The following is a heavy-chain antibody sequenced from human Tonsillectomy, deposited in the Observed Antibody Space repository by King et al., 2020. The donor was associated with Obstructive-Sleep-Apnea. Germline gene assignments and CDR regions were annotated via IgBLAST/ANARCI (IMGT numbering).Heavy chain of an antibody. D-gene: IGHD3-10*01. J-gene: IGHJ4*02. CDR2: IKQDGSEK. CDR3: ARPARSWSGSGSCLGY. CDR1: GFTFSTYW. V-gene: IGHV3-7*01. Sequence: QLVQSGGGLVQPGGSLRLSCAASGFTFSTYWMSWVRQAPGKGLEWVANIKQDGSEKYYVDFVKGRFTISRDNAKNSLYRQMNSLRAEDTAVYYCARPARSWSGSGSCLGYWGQGTLVTVSS.